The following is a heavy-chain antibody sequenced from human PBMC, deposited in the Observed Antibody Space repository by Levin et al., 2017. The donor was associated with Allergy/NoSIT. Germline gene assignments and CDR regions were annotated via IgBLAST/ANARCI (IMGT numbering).Heavy chain of an antibody. CDR1: GYTFTSYG. J-gene: IGHJ6*02. V-gene: IGHV1-18*01. CDR3: ARTPQGHLVYGMDV. Sequence: ASVKVSCKASGYTFTSYGISWVRQAPGQGLEWMGWISAYNGNTNYAQKLQGRVTMTTDTSTSTAYMELRSLRSDDTAVYYCARTPQGHLVYGMDVWGQGTTVTVSS. CDR2: ISAYNGNT.